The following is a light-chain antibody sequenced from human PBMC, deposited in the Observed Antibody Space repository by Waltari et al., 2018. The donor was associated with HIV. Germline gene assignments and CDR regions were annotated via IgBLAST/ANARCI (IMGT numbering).Light chain of an antibody. CDR3: QQYGSSPPTWT. J-gene: IGKJ1*01. V-gene: IGKV3-20*01. CDR2: GAS. CDR1: QSVSSSY. Sequence: EIVLTQSPGTLSLSRGDSATLSCRASQSVSSSYLAWYQQKPGQAPRLLIYGASSRATGIPDRFSGSGSGTDFTLTISRLEPEDFAVYYCQQYGSSPPTWTFGQGTKVEIK.